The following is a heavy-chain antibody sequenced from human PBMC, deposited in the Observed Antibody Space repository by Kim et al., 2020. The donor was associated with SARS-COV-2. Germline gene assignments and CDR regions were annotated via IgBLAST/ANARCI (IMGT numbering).Heavy chain of an antibody. V-gene: IGHV4-39*01. CDR2: IYYSGST. CDR1: GGSISSSSYY. CDR3: ARQRLSKVVPAARYFDY. D-gene: IGHD2-2*01. Sequence: SETLSLTCTVSGGSISSSSYYWGWIRQPPGKGLEWIGSIYYSGSTYYNPSLKSRVTISVDTSKNQFSLKLSSVTAADTAVYYCARQRLSKVVPAARYFDYWGQGTLVTVSS. J-gene: IGHJ4*02.